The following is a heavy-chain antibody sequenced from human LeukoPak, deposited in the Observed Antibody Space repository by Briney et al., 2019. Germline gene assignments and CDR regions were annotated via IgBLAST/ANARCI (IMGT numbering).Heavy chain of an antibody. CDR3: ARELTGSLGYFDY. J-gene: IGHJ4*02. D-gene: IGHD3-9*01. Sequence: SETLSLTCTVSGYPISSGYYWGWIRQPPGKGLEWIGSIYHSGSTYYNPSLKSRVTTSLDTSKNQFSLKLSSVTAADTAVYYCARELTGSLGYFDYWGQGTLVTVSS. CDR2: IYHSGST. V-gene: IGHV4-38-2*02. CDR1: GYPISSGYY.